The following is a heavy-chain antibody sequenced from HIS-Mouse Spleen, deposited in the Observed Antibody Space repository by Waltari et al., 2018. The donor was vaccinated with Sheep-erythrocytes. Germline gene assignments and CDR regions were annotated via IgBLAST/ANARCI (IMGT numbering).Heavy chain of an antibody. D-gene: IGHD3-10*01. CDR2: ISISSSYI. J-gene: IGHJ4*02. CDR1: GFTFGSYR. Sequence: EVQLVESGGGLVKPGGSLRLSCAAAGFTFGSYRMNWVRLAPGKGLGWVSYISISSSYIYYADSGKGRFTISRDNAKNSLYLQMNSLRAEATAVYYCARDRSNYFDYWGQGTLVTVSS. CDR3: ARDRSNYFDY. V-gene: IGHV3-21*01.